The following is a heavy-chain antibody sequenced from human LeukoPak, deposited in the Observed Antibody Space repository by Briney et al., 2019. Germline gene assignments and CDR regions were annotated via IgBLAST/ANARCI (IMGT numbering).Heavy chain of an antibody. D-gene: IGHD3-10*01. CDR2: IYHSGST. V-gene: IGHV4-4*02. CDR1: GGSISSSNW. J-gene: IGHJ4*02. CDR3: ARDRDQDPIDYFDY. Sequence: SETLSLTCAVSGGSISSSNWWSWVRQPPGKGLEWIGEIYHSGSTNYNPSLKSRVTISVDKSKNQFSLKLSSVTAADTAVYYCARDRDQDPIDYFDYWGQGTLVTVSS.